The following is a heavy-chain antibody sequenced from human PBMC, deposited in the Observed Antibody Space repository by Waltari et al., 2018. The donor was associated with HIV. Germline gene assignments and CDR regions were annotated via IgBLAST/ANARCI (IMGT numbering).Heavy chain of an antibody. Sequence: QVQLVQSGGEVKKPGASVKVSCKASGYILTTYGLSWVRQAPGQGLEWVGWMSTNKGKTNYAQNLQGRVTMTTDRSTTTVYMELRSLRSDDTAVYYCARVRDTDSSGYYMFDYWGQGTLVTVSS. CDR2: MSTNKGKT. CDR1: GYILTTYG. D-gene: IGHD3-22*01. V-gene: IGHV1-18*01. CDR3: ARVRDTDSSGYYMFDY. J-gene: IGHJ4*02.